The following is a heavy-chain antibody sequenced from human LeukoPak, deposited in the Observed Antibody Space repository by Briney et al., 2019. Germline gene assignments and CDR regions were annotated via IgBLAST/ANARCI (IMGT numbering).Heavy chain of an antibody. J-gene: IGHJ4*02. CDR1: GYSFISYW. CDR2: IYPDDSDT. Sequence: GESLKISCKGSGYSFISYWIDWVRQTPGKGPEWLGIIYPDDSDTRYSPSFQGQVTISADKSISTAYLQWSSLKASDTAMYYCARGGIDSVMLTTERFDYWGQGTLVTVSS. V-gene: IGHV5-51*01. D-gene: IGHD3-16*01. CDR3: ARGGIDSVMLTTERFDY.